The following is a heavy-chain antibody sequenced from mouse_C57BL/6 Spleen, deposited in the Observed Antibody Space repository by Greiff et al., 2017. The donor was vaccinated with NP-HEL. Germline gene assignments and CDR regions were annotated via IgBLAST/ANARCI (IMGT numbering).Heavy chain of an antibody. CDR1: GYAFSSYW. Sequence: QVQLQQSGAELVKPGASVKISCKASGYAFSSYWMNWVKQRPGKGLEWIGQIYPGDGDTNYNGKFKGKATLTADKSSSTAYMQLSSLTSEDSAVDFCARWDYGSSYDNWGQGTTLTVSS. J-gene: IGHJ2*01. CDR3: ARWDYGSSYDN. CDR2: IYPGDGDT. D-gene: IGHD1-1*01. V-gene: IGHV1-80*01.